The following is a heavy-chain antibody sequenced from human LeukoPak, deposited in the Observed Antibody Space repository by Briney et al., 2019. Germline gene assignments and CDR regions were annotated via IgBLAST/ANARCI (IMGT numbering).Heavy chain of an antibody. CDR1: GFTFRNYW. Sequence: GGSLRLSCAVSGFTFRNYWINWVRQAPGKGLEWVAQIKEDGSVQKYVDSVKGRFTISRDNAKSSLYLQMNSLRAEDTAVYYCARRTSGAFAIWGQGTKVTVSS. V-gene: IGHV3-7*02. CDR2: IKEDGSVQ. J-gene: IGHJ3*02. CDR3: ARRTSGAFAI.